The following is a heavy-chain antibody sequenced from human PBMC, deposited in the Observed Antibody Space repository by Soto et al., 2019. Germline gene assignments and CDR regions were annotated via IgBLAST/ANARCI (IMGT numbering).Heavy chain of an antibody. Sequence: GGSLRLSCAASGFSFSSYGMHWVRQAPGKGLEWVAVIWYDGSNKYYADSVKGRFTISRDNSKNTLYPLMNSLRAEDTAVYYCSRYGCGDRHAFYFWGQGTMVTVSS. CDR2: IWYDGSNK. CDR3: SRYGCGDRHAFYF. CDR1: GFSFSSYG. J-gene: IGHJ3*01. D-gene: IGHD3-10*01. V-gene: IGHV3-33*01.